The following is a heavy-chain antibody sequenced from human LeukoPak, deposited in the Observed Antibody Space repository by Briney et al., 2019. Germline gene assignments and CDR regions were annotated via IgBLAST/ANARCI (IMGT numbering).Heavy chain of an antibody. CDR1: GGAFSSYA. CDR2: IIPIFGTA. CDR3: ARDTGEYGDSSDY. Sequence: SVKVSCKASGGAFSSYAISWVRQAPGQGLEWMGGIIPIFGTANYAQKYQGRVTITADESTSTAYMELSSLRSEDTAVYYCARDTGEYGDSSDYWGQGTLVTVSS. D-gene: IGHD4-17*01. V-gene: IGHV1-69*13. J-gene: IGHJ4*02.